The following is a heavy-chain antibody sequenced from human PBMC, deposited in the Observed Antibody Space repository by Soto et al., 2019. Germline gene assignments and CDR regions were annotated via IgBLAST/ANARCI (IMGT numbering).Heavy chain of an antibody. D-gene: IGHD2-21*02. CDR1: GGTFSSYT. Sequence: QVQLVQSGAEVKKPGSSVKVSCTASGGTFSSYTISWVRQAPGQGLEWMGRIIPILGIPNYAQKFQGRVTSTADKSTRTDYMELSSLRSEDTAVYYCVRMSGYCGGDGSTRDYWGQGTLVTVSS. CDR3: VRMSGYCGGDGSTRDY. J-gene: IGHJ4*02. V-gene: IGHV1-69*02. CDR2: IIPILGIP.